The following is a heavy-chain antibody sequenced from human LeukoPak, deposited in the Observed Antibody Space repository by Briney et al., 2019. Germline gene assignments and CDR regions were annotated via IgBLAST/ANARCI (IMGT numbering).Heavy chain of an antibody. V-gene: IGHV3-30*04. CDR1: GFTFSSYA. Sequence: GGSLRLSCAPSGFTFSSYAMHWVRQAPRKGLECVAVISYDGSNKYYADSVKGRFTISRDNSKNTLYLQMNSLRAEDTAVYYCARDTTVVTTPGYYGMDVWGQGTTVTVSS. J-gene: IGHJ6*02. CDR3: ARDTTVVTTPGYYGMDV. D-gene: IGHD4-23*01. CDR2: ISYDGSNK.